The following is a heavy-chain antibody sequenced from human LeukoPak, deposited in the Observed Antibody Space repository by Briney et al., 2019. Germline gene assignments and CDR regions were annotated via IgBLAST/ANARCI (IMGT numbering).Heavy chain of an antibody. V-gene: IGHV3-15*01. CDR3: TSGSYYGTGSFDI. CDR1: GFTFSKTF. CDR2: IRSATAGGTA. J-gene: IGHJ3*02. Sequence: GGSLRLSCAAYGFTFSKTFMSWVRQAPGKGLEWVARIRSATAGGTAEYAAPVEGRFIVSRDDSKSTMYLQLNSLKIEDTAIYYCTSGSYYGTGSFDIWGQGIMVTLP. D-gene: IGHD1-26*01.